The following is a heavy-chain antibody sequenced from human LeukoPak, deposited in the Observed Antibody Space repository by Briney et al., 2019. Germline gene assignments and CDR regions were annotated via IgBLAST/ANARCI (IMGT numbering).Heavy chain of an antibody. CDR3: ARIPSGDVDTAMVMYYHYGMDV. CDR2: IIPLFGIV. Sequence: SVKVSCKASGGTFSSHTISWVRQAPEQGLEWMGRIIPLFGIVNYAQKLQDRVTITADKSTSTAYMEVSSLRSEDTAVYYCARIPSGDVDTAMVMYYHYGMDVWGQGTTVTVSS. V-gene: IGHV1-69*02. J-gene: IGHJ6*02. D-gene: IGHD5-18*01. CDR1: GGTFSSHT.